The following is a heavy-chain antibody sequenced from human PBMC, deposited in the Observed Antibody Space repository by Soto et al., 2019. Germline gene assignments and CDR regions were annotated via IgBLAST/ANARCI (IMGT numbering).Heavy chain of an antibody. J-gene: IGHJ5*02. CDR1: GFTFTSSA. Sequence: ASVKVSCKASGFTFTSSAVQWVRQARGQRLEWIGWIVVGSGNTNYAQKFQERVTITRDMSTSTAYMELSSLRSEDTAVYYCAAEDSSGYFNWFDPWGQGTLVTVSS. V-gene: IGHV1-58*01. CDR3: AAEDSSGYFNWFDP. CDR2: IVVGSGNT. D-gene: IGHD3-22*01.